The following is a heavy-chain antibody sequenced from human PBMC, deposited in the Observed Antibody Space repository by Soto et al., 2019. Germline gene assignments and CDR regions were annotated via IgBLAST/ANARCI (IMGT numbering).Heavy chain of an antibody. CDR2: ILYDGSNK. D-gene: IGHD2-2*01. V-gene: IGHV3-30*18. CDR1: GFTFSNYG. J-gene: IGHJ6*02. Sequence: QVQLVESGGGLVQAGRSLRLSCAASGFTFSNYGMPWVRQTPGKGLEWVALILYDGSNKYYADSVKGRFTISRDNSKNTLYLQVSSLRAEDTAVYYCAKSRDAYNFYFYYGMDVWGQGTTVTVSS. CDR3: AKSRDAYNFYFYYGMDV.